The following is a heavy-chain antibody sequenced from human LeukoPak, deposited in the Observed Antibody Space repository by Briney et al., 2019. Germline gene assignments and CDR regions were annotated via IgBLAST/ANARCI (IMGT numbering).Heavy chain of an antibody. Sequence: SETLSLTCTVSGGSISSYYWSWIRQPPGKGLEWIGYIYYSGSTNYNPSLKSRVTISVDTSKNQFSLKLSSVTAADTAVYYCARADSDILTGHPLPFDYWGQGTLVTVSS. J-gene: IGHJ4*02. CDR2: IYYSGST. D-gene: IGHD3-9*01. CDR3: ARADSDILTGHPLPFDY. V-gene: IGHV4-59*01. CDR1: GGSISSYY.